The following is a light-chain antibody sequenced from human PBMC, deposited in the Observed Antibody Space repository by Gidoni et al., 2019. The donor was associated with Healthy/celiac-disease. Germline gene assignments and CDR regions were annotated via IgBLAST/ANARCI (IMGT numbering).Light chain of an antibody. V-gene: IGKV3-15*01. CDR3: QQYNNWPRT. Sequence: IVMPQSPATLSVSRGERATLSCRASHSVSSNSAWYQQKPGQAPRLLIYGASTRATGIPARFSGSGSGTEFTLTISSLQSEDFAVYYCQQYNNWPRTFGQGTKVEIK. J-gene: IGKJ1*01. CDR1: HSVSSN. CDR2: GAS.